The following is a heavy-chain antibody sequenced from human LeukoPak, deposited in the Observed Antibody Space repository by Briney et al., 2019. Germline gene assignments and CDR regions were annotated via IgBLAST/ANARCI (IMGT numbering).Heavy chain of an antibody. D-gene: IGHD3-16*01. CDR3: ASRIMITFGGVTPDAFDI. Sequence: PSETLSLTCTVSGGSISSYYWSWIRQPPGKGLEWIGYIYYSGSTYYNPSLKSRVTISVDTSKNQFSLKLSSVTAADTAVYYCASRIMITFGGVTPDAFDIWGQGTMVTVSS. CDR1: GGSISSYY. CDR2: IYYSGST. J-gene: IGHJ3*02. V-gene: IGHV4-59*06.